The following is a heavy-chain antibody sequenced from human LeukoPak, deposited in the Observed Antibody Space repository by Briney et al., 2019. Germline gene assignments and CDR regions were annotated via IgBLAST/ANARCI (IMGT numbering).Heavy chain of an antibody. J-gene: IGHJ4*02. CDR3: ARDLGYCSGCTCYVGYFDY. V-gene: IGHV3-66*01. CDR1: GFTVSTNY. CDR2: IYSDGST. Sequence: GGSLRLSCAASGFTVSTNYMNWVRQAPGKGLEWVSLIYSDGSTYYADSVKGRFTISRDNSKNTLYLQMNSLRAEDTAVYYCARDLGYCSGCTCYVGYFDYWGQGTQVTVSS. D-gene: IGHD2-15*01.